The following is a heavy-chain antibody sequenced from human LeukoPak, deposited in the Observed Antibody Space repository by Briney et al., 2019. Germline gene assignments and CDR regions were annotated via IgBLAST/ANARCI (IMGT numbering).Heavy chain of an antibody. Sequence: KTAETLSLTCTVSRDSISGYYWSWVRQPPGKGLEWIGYIYYTGSTNYNPSLKSRVTISVDTSKNQFSLKLSSVTAADTAVYYCALNPIRGYSYGYDYYYYYGMDVWGQGTTVTVSS. CDR3: ALNPIRGYSYGYDYYYYYGMDV. D-gene: IGHD5-18*01. J-gene: IGHJ6*02. CDR2: IYYTGST. V-gene: IGHV4-59*12. CDR1: RDSISGYY.